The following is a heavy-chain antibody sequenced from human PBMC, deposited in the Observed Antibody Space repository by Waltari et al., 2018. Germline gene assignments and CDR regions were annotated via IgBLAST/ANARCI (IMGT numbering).Heavy chain of an antibody. J-gene: IGHJ6*03. CDR2: ISGYNGYT. D-gene: IGHD3-9*01. Sequence: QVHLVQSGAEVREPGASVKVSCTAYGYTFINHGISWVRQAPGQGLEWMGWISGYNGYTKYAQKFEGRLTVTIEASTSTAYMDLRSLRRDDTAVYYCARVMKYYDILTGYSQTWDYMDVWGKGTTVTVSS. V-gene: IGHV1-18*01. CDR1: GYTFINHG. CDR3: ARVMKYYDILTGYSQTWDYMDV.